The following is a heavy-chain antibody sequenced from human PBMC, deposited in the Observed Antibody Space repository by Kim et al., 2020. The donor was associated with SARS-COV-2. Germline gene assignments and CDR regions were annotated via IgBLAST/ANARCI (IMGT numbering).Heavy chain of an antibody. D-gene: IGHD6-19*01. CDR3: AEDYSGSSGSLEY. J-gene: IGHJ1*01. Sequence: FPDAGKNRFTISKDNSKNTVFLQMDSLRVEDTAFNYCAEDYSGSSGSLEYWGQGTLVTVSS. V-gene: IGHV3-23*01.